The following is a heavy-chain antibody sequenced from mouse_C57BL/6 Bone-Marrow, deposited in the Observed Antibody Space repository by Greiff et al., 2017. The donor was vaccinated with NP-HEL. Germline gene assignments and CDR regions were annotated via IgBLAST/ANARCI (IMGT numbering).Heavy chain of an antibody. Sequence: QVQLKQSGAELVKPGASVKLSCKASGYTFTEYTIHWVKQRSGQGLEWIGWFYPGSGSIKYNEKFKDKATLTADKSSSTVYMELSRLTSEDSAVYFCARHEVPRIYYGSSSLFAYWGQGTLVTVSA. CDR3: ARHEVPRIYYGSSSLFAY. CDR1: GYTFTEYT. J-gene: IGHJ3*01. D-gene: IGHD1-1*01. V-gene: IGHV1-62-2*01. CDR2: FYPGSGSI.